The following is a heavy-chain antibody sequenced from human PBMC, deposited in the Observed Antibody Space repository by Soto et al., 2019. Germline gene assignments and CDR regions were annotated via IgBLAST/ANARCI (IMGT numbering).Heavy chain of an antibody. D-gene: IGHD3-9*01. J-gene: IGHJ1*01. CDR2: ISFSGAT. Sequence: PSETLSLTCTVSGVSITSYFWSWIRQTPGKGLDWIGSISFSGATYSNPSLKGRAALSVDTSENHLSLTLNSVTSPATAVYFCSRDRRDGYMRYSGFWGQGNQVTVAS. CDR1: GVSITSYF. CDR3: SRDRRDGYMRYSGF. V-gene: IGHV4-59*01.